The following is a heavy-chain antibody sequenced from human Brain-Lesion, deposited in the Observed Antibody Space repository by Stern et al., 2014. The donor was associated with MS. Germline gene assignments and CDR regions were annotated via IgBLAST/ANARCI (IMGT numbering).Heavy chain of an antibody. V-gene: IGHV1-2*04. D-gene: IGHD3-22*01. CDR3: ATYYYDSTGYNDF. J-gene: IGHJ4*02. CDR1: GYTFTGYY. Sequence: QVQLVQSGAEVKKPGASVKVSCKASGYTFTGYYMHWVRQAPGQGLEWMGWINPKSGGTNDAQKFQGWVTMTRDPSINTAYMELSRLRSDDTAVYYCATYYYDSTGYNDFWGQGTLVTVSS. CDR2: INPKSGGT.